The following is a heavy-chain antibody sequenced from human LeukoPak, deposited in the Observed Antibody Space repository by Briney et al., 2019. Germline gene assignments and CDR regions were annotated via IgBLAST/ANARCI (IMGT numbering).Heavy chain of an antibody. CDR3: TNATKWLAFDD. D-gene: IGHD6-19*01. CDR2: IYTGGTT. J-gene: IGHJ4*02. CDR1: GGSTSSDF. Sequence: PSETLSLTCTVYGGSTSSDFWSWIRQPPGKGLEWIGNIYTGGTTNYNPSLKSGVTISIDTSKNQLSLHLASVTAADTAVYYCTNATKWLAFDDWGRGTLVTVSS. V-gene: IGHV4-59*13.